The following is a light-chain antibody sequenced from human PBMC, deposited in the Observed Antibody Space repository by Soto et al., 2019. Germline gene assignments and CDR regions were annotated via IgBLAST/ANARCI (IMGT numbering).Light chain of an antibody. J-gene: IGLJ2*01. V-gene: IGLV2-8*01. CDR1: SSDVGRYDY. CDR3: NSYADSNNLV. CDR2: EVS. Sequence: QSALTQPPSASGSPGQSVTISCTGTSSDVGRYDYVSWYQQHPGKAPKLMLYEVSKRPSGVPDRFSGSKSGNTASLTVSGLQAEDEADYYCNSYADSNNLVFGGGTKLTVL.